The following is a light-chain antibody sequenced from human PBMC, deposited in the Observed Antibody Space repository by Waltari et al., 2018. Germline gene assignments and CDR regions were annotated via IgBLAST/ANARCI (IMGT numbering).Light chain of an antibody. CDR2: WAS. CDR3: QQYYSAPIT. V-gene: IGKV4-1*01. CDR1: QSVLYNSNNKNY. J-gene: IGKJ5*01. Sequence: DIVMTQSPDSLAVSLGERATINCKSRQSVLYNSNNKNYLAWYQQKPGQPPKLLIYWASTREFGVPDRFSGSGSGTDFTLTISSLQAEDVAVYYCQQYYSAPITFGQGTRLEIK.